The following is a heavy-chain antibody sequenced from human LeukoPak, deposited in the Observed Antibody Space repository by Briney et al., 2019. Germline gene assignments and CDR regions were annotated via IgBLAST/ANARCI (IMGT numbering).Heavy chain of an antibody. CDR2: ISWNSGSI. J-gene: IGHJ6*02. D-gene: IGHD3-10*01. CDR3: AKDMVRGAYGMDV. Sequence: GGSLRLSCAASGFTFDDYAMHWVRQAPGKGLEWVSGISWNSGSIGYADSVKGRFTISRDSAKNSLYLQMNSLRAEDTALYYCAKDMVRGAYGMDVWGQGTTVTVSS. V-gene: IGHV3-9*01. CDR1: GFTFDDYA.